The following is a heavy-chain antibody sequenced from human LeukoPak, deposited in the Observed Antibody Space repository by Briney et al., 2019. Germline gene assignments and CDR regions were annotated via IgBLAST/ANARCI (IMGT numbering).Heavy chain of an antibody. CDR2: ISGSGGST. CDR1: GFTFSSYA. D-gene: IGHD6-13*01. J-gene: IGHJ6*03. Sequence: GGSLRLSCAASGFTFSSYAMSWVRQAPGKGLEWVSAISGSGGSTYYADSVKGRFTISIDDSENTLYLHLTSLRTDDTAVYYSVNWVSRGGYFHYYMDVWGKGTTVTVSS. CDR3: VNWVSRGGYFHYYMDV. V-gene: IGHV3-23*01.